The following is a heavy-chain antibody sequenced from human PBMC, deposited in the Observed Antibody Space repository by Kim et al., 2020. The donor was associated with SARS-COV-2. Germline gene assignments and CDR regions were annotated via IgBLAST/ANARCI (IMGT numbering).Heavy chain of an antibody. J-gene: IGHJ4*02. D-gene: IGHD3-16*02. V-gene: IGHV3-23*01. CDR3: AKVNDYVWGSYRHRSFDY. Sequence: KGRFTISRDNSKNTLYLQMNSLRAEDTAVYYCAKVNDYVWGSYRHRSFDYWGQGTLVTVSS.